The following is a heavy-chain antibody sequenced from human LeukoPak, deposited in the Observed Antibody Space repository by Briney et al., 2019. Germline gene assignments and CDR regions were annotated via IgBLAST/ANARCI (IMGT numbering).Heavy chain of an antibody. V-gene: IGHV3-64*01. CDR1: GFTFSSYG. CDR3: TTEDWNYHWSFDY. Sequence: PGGSLRLSCAASGFTFSSYGMHCVRRAPGRGVECVSAISSNGGSKYYANSVKGRFTISRDNSKNTLYLQMGSLRAEDMAVYYCTTEDWNYHWSFDYWGQGTLVTVSS. D-gene: IGHD1-7*01. CDR2: ISSNGGSK. J-gene: IGHJ4*02.